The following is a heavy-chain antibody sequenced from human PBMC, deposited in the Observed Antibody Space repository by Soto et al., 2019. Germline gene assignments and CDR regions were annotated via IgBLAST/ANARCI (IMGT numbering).Heavy chain of an antibody. J-gene: IGHJ4*02. CDR2: IYYSGST. Sequence: QLQLQESGPGLVKPSETLSLTCTVSGGSISSSSYYWGWIRQPPGKGLEWIGSIYYSGSTYYNPSLKSRVXXSXDMXKNQFSLKLSSVTAADTAVYYCATFSGWYYSIPDYWGQGTLVTVSS. CDR1: GGSISSSSYY. CDR3: ATFSGWYYSIPDY. D-gene: IGHD6-19*01. V-gene: IGHV4-39*01.